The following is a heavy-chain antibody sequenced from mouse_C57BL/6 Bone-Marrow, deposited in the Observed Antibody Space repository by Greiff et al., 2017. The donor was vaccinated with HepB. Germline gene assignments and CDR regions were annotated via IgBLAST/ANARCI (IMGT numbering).Heavy chain of an antibody. CDR1: GFTFSSYA. D-gene: IGHD2-4*01. J-gene: IGHJ3*01. Sequence: EVKLMESGEGLVKPGGSLKLSCAASGFTFSSYAMSWVRQTPEKRLEWVAYISSGGEYIYYADTVKGRFTISRDNARNTLYLQMSSLKSEDTAMYYCTRYDYLAWFAYWGQGTLFTVSA. V-gene: IGHV5-9-1*02. CDR3: TRYDYLAWFAY. CDR2: ISSGGEYI.